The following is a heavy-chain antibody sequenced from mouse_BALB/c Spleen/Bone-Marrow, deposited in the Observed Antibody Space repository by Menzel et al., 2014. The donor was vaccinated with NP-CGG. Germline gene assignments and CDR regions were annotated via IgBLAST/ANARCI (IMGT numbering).Heavy chain of an antibody. V-gene: IGHV14-3*02. Sequence: VQLKESGAELVKLGASVKLSCTASGFNIKDTYMHWVKQRPEQGLEWIGRIDPANGNTKYDPKFQGKATITADTSSNTAYLQLSSLTSEDTAVYYCATMITDWYFDVWGAGTTVTVPS. D-gene: IGHD2-4*01. CDR2: IDPANGNT. J-gene: IGHJ1*01. CDR1: GFNIKDTY. CDR3: ATMITDWYFDV.